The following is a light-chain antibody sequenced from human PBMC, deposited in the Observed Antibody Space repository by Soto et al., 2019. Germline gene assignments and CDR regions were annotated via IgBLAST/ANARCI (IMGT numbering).Light chain of an antibody. CDR3: AAWDDSLNGHVA. CDR2: NNN. Sequence: QSVLTQPPSASGTPGQRVTISCSGSSSNIGSNTVNWYQQLPGTAPKLLIYNNNQRPSGVPDRFSGSKSGTSASLAISGLQSEDEADYHCAAWDDSLNGHVAFGGGTKLTV. V-gene: IGLV1-44*01. J-gene: IGLJ2*01. CDR1: SSNIGSNT.